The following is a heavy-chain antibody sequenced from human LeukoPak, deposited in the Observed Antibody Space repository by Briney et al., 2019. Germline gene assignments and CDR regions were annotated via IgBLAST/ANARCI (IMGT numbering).Heavy chain of an antibody. CDR1: GYTFTSYY. CDR3: AREGRNWNYGGAFDI. D-gene: IGHD1-7*01. CDR2: INPSGGST. J-gene: IGHJ3*02. Sequence: KPGASVKVSCKASGYTFTSYYMHWVRQAPGQGLEWMGIINPSGGSTSYAQKFQGRVTMTRDTSTSTVYMELSSLRSEDTAVYYCAREGRNWNYGGAFDIWGQGTMVTVSS. V-gene: IGHV1-46*03.